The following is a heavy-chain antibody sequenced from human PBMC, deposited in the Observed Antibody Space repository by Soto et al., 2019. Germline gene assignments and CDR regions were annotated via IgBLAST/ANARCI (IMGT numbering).Heavy chain of an antibody. CDR1: GFTLGSYA. CDR3: ARLRSRSLRRGPPPY. Sequence: EVQLLESGGDLAQPGGSLRLSCAASGFTLGSYAMSWVRQGPGKGLEWVSAISGNGGGTYYADSVKGRFTVSIDNSKNEVDLQMKSLRAGDTAINYCARLRSRSLRRGPPPYWGLGTPVPVSS. D-gene: IGHD6-13*01. V-gene: IGHV3-23*01. J-gene: IGHJ4*02. CDR2: ISGNGGGT.